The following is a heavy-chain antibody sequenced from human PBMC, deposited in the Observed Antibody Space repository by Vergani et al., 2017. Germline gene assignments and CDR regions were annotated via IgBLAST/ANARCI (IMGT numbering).Heavy chain of an antibody. CDR1: GGSFSGYY. V-gene: IGHV4-34*01. D-gene: IGHD3-22*01. J-gene: IGHJ6*04. CDR3: ARRPYYYDSSGYSKYYYYGMDV. CDR2: INHSGST. Sequence: QVQLQQWGAGLLKPSETLSLTCAVYGGSFSGYYWSWIRQPPGKGLEWIGEINHSGSTNYNPSLKSRVTISVDTSKNQFSLKLSSVTAADTAVYYCARRPYYYDSSGYSKYYYYGMDVWGKGTLVTVSS.